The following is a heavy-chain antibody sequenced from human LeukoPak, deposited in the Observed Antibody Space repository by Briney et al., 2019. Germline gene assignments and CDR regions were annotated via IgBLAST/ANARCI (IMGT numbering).Heavy chain of an antibody. CDR2: IYSGGST. CDR1: GFTVSSNY. CDR3: ARDTDGYNAWDVFDI. J-gene: IGHJ3*02. V-gene: IGHV3-53*01. Sequence: GGSLRLSCAASGFTVSSNYMSWVRQAPGKGLEWVSVIYSGGSTYYADSVKGRFTISRDNSKNTLYLQMNSLRAEDTAVYYCARDTDGYNAWDVFDIWGQGTMVTVSS. D-gene: IGHD5-24*01.